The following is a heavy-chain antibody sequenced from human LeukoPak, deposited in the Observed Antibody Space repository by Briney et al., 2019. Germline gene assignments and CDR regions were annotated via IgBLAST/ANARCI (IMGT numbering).Heavy chain of an antibody. CDR1: GGSFSGYY. Sequence: SETLSLTCAVYGGSFSGYYWSWIRQPPGKGLEWIGEINHSGSTNYNPSLKSRVTISVDTSKNQFSLKLSSVTAADTAVYYCATRSITSSYWGQRTLVTVSS. V-gene: IGHV4-34*01. CDR3: ATRSITSSY. J-gene: IGHJ4*02. D-gene: IGHD3-10*01. CDR2: INHSGST.